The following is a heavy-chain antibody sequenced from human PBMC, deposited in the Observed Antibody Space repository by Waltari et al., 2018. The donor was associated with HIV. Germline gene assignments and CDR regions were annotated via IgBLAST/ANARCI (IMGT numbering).Heavy chain of an antibody. D-gene: IGHD3-22*01. CDR3: ARNSSGKGNRYFYYGLDV. CDR1: GYPFINFD. Sequence: QVHLVQSGPEVKRPGASVKISCKAYGYPFINFDVNWLRQAAGQGPEWLGWMNPNSGNTASPYIFEERVTMTRDVSTDTAYMEMSGLTPEDTAIYYCARNSSGKGNRYFYYGLDVWGQGTPVTV. V-gene: IGHV1-8*02. CDR2: MNPNSGNT. J-gene: IGHJ6*02.